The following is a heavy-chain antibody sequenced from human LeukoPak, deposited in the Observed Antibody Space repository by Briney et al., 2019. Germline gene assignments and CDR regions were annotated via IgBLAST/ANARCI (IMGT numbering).Heavy chain of an antibody. CDR1: GFTFSGYW. V-gene: IGHV3-74*01. D-gene: IGHD3-3*01. CDR3: ARGGGWDTIFLVVQYMDV. CDR2: IDNGGSGT. J-gene: IGHJ6*03. Sequence: PGGSLRLSCAASGFTFSGYWRHWVRQVPEKELVLVSRIDNGGSGTTYADSVKGRFTVSRDNAKNTLYLQMNSLRAEDTAIYYCARGGGWDTIFLVVQYMDVWGKGTTVTVSS.